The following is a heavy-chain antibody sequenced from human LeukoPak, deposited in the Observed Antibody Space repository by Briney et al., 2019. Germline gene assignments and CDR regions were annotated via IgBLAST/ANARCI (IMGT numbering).Heavy chain of an antibody. J-gene: IGHJ6*04. Sequence: GASVKVSCKASGYTFTSYAMHWVRRAPGQRLEWMGWINAGNGNTKYSQKFQGRVTITRDTSASTAYMELSSLRSEDTAVYYCAREDIVVVPAAKVTPYYYYGMDVWGKGTTVTVSS. CDR3: AREDIVVVPAAKVTPYYYYGMDV. V-gene: IGHV1-3*01. D-gene: IGHD2-2*01. CDR1: GYTFTSYA. CDR2: INAGNGNT.